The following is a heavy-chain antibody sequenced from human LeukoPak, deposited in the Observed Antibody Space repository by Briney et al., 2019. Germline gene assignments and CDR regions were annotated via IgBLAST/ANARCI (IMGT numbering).Heavy chain of an antibody. D-gene: IGHD6-13*01. CDR3: ARRFSSSWYGGAFDI. Sequence: SETLSLTCTVSGGSISSYYWSWIRQPPGKGLEWIGSIYHSGSTYYNPSLKSRVTISVDTSKNQFSLKLSSVTAADTAVYYCARRFSSSWYGGAFDIWGQGTMVTVSS. CDR2: IYHSGST. J-gene: IGHJ3*02. CDR1: GGSISSYY. V-gene: IGHV4-59*08.